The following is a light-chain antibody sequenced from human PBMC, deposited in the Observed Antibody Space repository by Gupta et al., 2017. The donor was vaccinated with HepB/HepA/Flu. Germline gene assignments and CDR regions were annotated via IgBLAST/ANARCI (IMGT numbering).Light chain of an antibody. V-gene: IGKV1-9*01. Sequence: IHLTPSPSFLSASVGDRVTITCRASQGISNFLAWYQQKPGNAPKLLIYTASTLQSGVASRFSGSGSGTEFTLTISSLQPEDFATYYWHLLNSHLQTFGQGTRLEIK. CDR3: HLLNSHLQT. CDR1: QGISNF. J-gene: IGKJ5*01. CDR2: TAS.